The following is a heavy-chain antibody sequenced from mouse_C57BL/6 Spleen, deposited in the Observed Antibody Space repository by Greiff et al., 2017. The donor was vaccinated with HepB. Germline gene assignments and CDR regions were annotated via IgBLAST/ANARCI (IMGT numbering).Heavy chain of an antibody. CDR1: GYTFTDYN. V-gene: IGHV1-22*01. CDR3: ARWAYGSSYVNYAMDY. J-gene: IGHJ4*01. CDR2: INPNNGGT. Sequence: EVQLQQSGPELVKPGASVKMSCKASGYTFTDYNMHWVKQSHGKSLEWIGYINPNNGGTSYNQKFKGKATLTVNKSSSTAYMELRILTSEYSAVYYCARWAYGSSYVNYAMDYWGQGTSVTVSS. D-gene: IGHD1-1*01.